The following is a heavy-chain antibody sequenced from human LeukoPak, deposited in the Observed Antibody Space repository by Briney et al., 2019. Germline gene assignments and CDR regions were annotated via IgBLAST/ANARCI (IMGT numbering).Heavy chain of an antibody. CDR1: GFTFSTYS. D-gene: IGHD3-10*01. CDR3: ARDNYYYGSGRYVGDY. Sequence: GGSLRLSCAASGFTFSTYSMHWVRQAPGKGLEWISSINNSSSYIYYADSVKGRFTISRDNAKNSLYLQMNSLRAEDTAVYYCARDNYYYGSGRYVGDYWGQGTLVTVSS. CDR2: INNSSSYI. V-gene: IGHV3-21*01. J-gene: IGHJ4*02.